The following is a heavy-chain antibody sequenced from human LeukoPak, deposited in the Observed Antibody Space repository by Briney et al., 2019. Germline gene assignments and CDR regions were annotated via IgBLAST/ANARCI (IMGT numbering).Heavy chain of an antibody. J-gene: IGHJ6*02. CDR2: IWYDGSNK. D-gene: IGHD3-22*01. V-gene: IGHV3-33*08. CDR1: GFSFSDFG. Sequence: GGSLRLSCAASGFSFSDFGMHWVRQAPGKGLEWVAVIWYDGSNKYYADSVKGRFTISRDNSKNTLYLQMNSLRAEDTAVYYCARDLRGDYYDSSGYYYSPYYYYGMDVWGQGTTVTVSS. CDR3: ARDLRGDYYDSSGYYYSPYYYYGMDV.